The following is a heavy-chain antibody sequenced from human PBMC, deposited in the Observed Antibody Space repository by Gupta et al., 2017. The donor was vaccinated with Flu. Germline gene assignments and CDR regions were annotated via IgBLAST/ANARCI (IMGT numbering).Heavy chain of an antibody. J-gene: IGHJ5*02. CDR3: AGGLRVLPATEGWFDP. Sequence: QVQLQESGPGLVKLSQTLSLPCVVSGASITSGNYYWSWIRQRPGLGLEWFGYVYSLGNSEYNPSLRIRLSISRDTSKNHFTLKVTSATAADTAVYYCAGGLRVLPATEGWFDPWGQGSLVSVSS. CDR1: GASITSGNYY. D-gene: IGHD6-25*01. CDR2: VYSLGNS. V-gene: IGHV4-31*11.